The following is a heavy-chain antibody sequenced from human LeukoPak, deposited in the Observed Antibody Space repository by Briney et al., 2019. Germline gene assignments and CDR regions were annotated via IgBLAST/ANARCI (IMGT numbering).Heavy chain of an antibody. J-gene: IGHJ1*01. D-gene: IGHD2-2*01. CDR3: ARDSSTWSFEAETFHY. Sequence: GGSLRLTWAASGFTFGSYWMSWVRQAPGKGLEWVATIKQQGSEKYYVDSVTGRFTISRDNAKNSLFLQMNSLRAEDTAVYYCARDSSTWSFEAETFHYWGQGTLVTVSS. CDR2: IKQQGSEK. V-gene: IGHV3-7*01. CDR1: GFTFGSYW.